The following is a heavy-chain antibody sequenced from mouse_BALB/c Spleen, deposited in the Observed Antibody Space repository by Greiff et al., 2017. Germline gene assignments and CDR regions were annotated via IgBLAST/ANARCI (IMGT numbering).Heavy chain of an antibody. CDR3: ARWDGYAY. CDR2: INPSTGYT. CDR1: GYTFTSYW. J-gene: IGHJ3*01. V-gene: IGHV1-7*01. D-gene: IGHD2-3*01. Sequence: VQLQESGAELAKSGASVKMSCKASGYTFTSYWMHWVKQRPGQGLEWIGYINPSTGYTEYNQKFKDKATLTADKSSSTAYMQLSSLTSEDSAVYCSARWDGYAYWGQGTLVTVSA.